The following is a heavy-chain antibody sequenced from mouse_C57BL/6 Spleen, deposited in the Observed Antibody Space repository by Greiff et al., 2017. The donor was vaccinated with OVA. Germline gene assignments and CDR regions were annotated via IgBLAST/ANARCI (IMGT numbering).Heavy chain of an antibody. CDR2: IDPETGGT. Sequence: QVQLKESGAELVRPGASVTLSCKASGYTFTDYEMHWVKQTPVHGLEWIGAIDPETGGTAYNQKFKGKAILTADKSSSTAYMELRSLTSEDSAVYYCTRSSRFITTVVAPGGFAYWGQGTLVTVSA. V-gene: IGHV1-15*01. J-gene: IGHJ3*01. D-gene: IGHD1-1*01. CDR1: GYTFTDYE. CDR3: TRSSRFITTVVAPGGFAY.